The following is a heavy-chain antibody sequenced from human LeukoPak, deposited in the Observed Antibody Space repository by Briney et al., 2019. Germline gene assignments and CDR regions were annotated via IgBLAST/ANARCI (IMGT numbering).Heavy chain of an antibody. CDR3: ARDPTRYYDTSGYPYYFDY. V-gene: IGHV4-4*07. CDR2: IFTSGST. CDR1: GDSINSYS. D-gene: IGHD3-22*01. J-gene: IGHJ4*02. Sequence: PSETLSLTCTVSGDSINSYSWIWIRQPAGKGLEWIGRIFTSGSTNYNPSLKSRLTISVDTTKNKFSLKLTSVTAADTTVYYCARDPTRYYDTSGYPYYFDYWGQGALVTVSS.